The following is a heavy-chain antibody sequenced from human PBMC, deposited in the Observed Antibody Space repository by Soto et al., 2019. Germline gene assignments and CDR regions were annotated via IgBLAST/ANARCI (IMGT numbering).Heavy chain of an antibody. J-gene: IGHJ4*02. V-gene: IGHV2-70*04. CDR3: ARMGGFFQYFDF. D-gene: IGHD1-26*01. CDR1: GFSLSAPRMR. Sequence: GPTLVNPTQPLTLTCTFSGFSLSAPRMRVSWIRQPPGQALEWLARIDWDDDKVYSRSLKTRLSISRYTSKNQVVLTMTHMEPIYTATYYCARMGGFFQYFDFRGQVVVVTV. CDR2: IDWDDDK.